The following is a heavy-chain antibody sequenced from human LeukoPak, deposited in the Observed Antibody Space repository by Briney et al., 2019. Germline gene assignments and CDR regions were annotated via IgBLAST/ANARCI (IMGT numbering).Heavy chain of an antibody. Sequence: GESLQISFKASGYSFTNYWIGWVRPMPGKGLGWMGIIYPGDSHTRYSPSFQGQVTISADKSIGTAYLQWSSLKASDTAIYYCAGGPTVYGMDVWGQGTTVTVSS. CDR2: IYPGDSHT. CDR1: GYSFTNYW. J-gene: IGHJ6*02. D-gene: IGHD2-15*01. CDR3: AGGPTVYGMDV. V-gene: IGHV5-51*01.